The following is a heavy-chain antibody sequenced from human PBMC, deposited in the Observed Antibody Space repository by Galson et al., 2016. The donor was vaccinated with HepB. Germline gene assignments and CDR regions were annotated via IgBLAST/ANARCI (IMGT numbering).Heavy chain of an antibody. V-gene: IGHV3-30*18. J-gene: IGHJ6*03. CDR1: GFTFSSFG. CDR3: AKAFRGAREYHYMHV. CDR2: TSYDGTHK. Sequence: SLRLSCAVSGFTFSSFGMHWVRQAPGKGLEWVALTSYDGTHKYYADSVKGRFTISRDNSKNTLYLQMYSLRVEDTAVYYCAKAFRGAREYHYMHVWGKGTTVTVSS. D-gene: IGHD3-16*01.